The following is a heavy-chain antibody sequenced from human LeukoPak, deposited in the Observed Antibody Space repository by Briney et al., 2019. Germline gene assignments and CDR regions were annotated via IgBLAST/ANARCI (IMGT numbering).Heavy chain of an antibody. Sequence: ASVKVSCKASGYTFTGYYMYWVRQVPGQGLEWMGRINPNYGDTNYAQDFQGRVTMTRDTSISTAYMELRSLRSDDTAVYYCARVAEAAGADWGQGTLVTVSS. J-gene: IGHJ4*02. V-gene: IGHV1-2*06. CDR3: ARVAEAAGAD. D-gene: IGHD6-13*01. CDR2: INPNYGDT. CDR1: GYTFTGYY.